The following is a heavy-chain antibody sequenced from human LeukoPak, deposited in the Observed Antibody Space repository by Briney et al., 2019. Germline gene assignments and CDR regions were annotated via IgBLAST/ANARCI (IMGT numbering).Heavy chain of an antibody. Sequence: PGGSLRLSRAASGFTFSSYSMNWVRQAPGKGLEWVSSISSSSSYIYYADSVKGRFTISRDNAKNSLYLQMNSLRAEDTAVYYCASRALKGYGEFDPWGQGTLVTVSS. D-gene: IGHD5-18*01. V-gene: IGHV3-21*01. CDR2: ISSSSSYI. CDR1: GFTFSSYS. CDR3: ASRALKGYGEFDP. J-gene: IGHJ5*02.